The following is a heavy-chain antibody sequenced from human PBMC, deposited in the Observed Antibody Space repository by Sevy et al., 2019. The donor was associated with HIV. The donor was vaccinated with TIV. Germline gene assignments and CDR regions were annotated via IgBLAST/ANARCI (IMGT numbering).Heavy chain of an antibody. V-gene: IGHV3-23*01. D-gene: IGHD3-16*01. Sequence: GGSLRLSCAASGLTLTTTGMSWVRQAPGKGLEWVAGVTSDGTTYYADSVRDRFTVSRDNSKNTLYLQLNSLRADDTAVFYCAGGDTTMITDLDYWGQGTLFTVSS. CDR3: AGGDTTMITDLDY. J-gene: IGHJ4*02. CDR2: VTSDGTT. CDR1: GLTLTTTG.